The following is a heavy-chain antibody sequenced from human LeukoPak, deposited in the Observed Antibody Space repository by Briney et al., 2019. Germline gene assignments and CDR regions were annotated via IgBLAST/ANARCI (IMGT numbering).Heavy chain of an antibody. CDR1: GYTFTSYD. D-gene: IGHD3-9*01. J-gene: IGHJ6*03. CDR2: MNPNSGNT. Sequence: ASVKVSCKASGYTFTSYDINWVRQATGQGLEWMGWMNPNSGNTGYAQKFQGRVTMTRNTSISTAYMELSSLRSEDTAVYYCARGPHPDYDILTGYYPGYYYYMDVWGKGTTVTISS. CDR3: ARGPHPDYDILTGYYPGYYYYMDV. V-gene: IGHV1-8*01.